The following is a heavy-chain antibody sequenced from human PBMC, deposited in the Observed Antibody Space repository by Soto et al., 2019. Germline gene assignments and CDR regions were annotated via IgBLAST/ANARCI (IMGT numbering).Heavy chain of an antibody. V-gene: IGHV3-23*01. D-gene: IGHD2-8*01. CDR2: ITGSGRDT. J-gene: IGHJ4*02. CDR1: GFTFRNNV. CDR3: AKNGLDNSPSAIDS. Sequence: EVQLLESGGGLAQPGGSLRLSCAASGFTFRNNVLSWVRQAPGKGLDWVSGITGSGRDTYYADSEKGRFTISRDNSKNMVFLQTNSLRAEDTALYYCAKNGLDNSPSAIDSWGPGTLVTVSS.